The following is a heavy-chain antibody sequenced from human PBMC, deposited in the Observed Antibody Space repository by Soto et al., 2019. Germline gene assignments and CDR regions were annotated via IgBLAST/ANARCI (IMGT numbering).Heavy chain of an antibody. V-gene: IGHV1-24*01. D-gene: IGHD3-22*01. J-gene: IGHJ4*02. Sequence: QVQLVQTGAEVKKPGASVKVSCKVSGYTLTELSMHWVRQAPGNGLEWMGGFDPEDGETIYAQKFQGRVTMTEDTSTDTAYMELSSLRSEDTAVYYCATSPPGGPYYYDSSDAWYWVQGTLVIVSS. CDR2: FDPEDGET. CDR3: ATSPPGGPYYYDSSDAWY. CDR1: GYTLTELS.